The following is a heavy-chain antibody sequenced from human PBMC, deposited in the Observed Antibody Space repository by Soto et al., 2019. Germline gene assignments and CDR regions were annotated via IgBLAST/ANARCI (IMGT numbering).Heavy chain of an antibody. Sequence: PSETLSLTCTVSGGSISSYYWSWIRQPPGKGLEWIGYIYYSGSTNYNPSLKSRVTISVDTSKNQFSLKLSSVTAADTAVYYCARGIAAVYGMDVWGQGTTVTVSS. CDR2: IYYSGST. D-gene: IGHD6-13*01. J-gene: IGHJ6*02. V-gene: IGHV4-59*01. CDR1: GGSISSYY. CDR3: ARGIAAVYGMDV.